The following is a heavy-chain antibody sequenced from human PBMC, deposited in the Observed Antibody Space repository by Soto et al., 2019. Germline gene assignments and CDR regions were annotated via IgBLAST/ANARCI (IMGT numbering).Heavy chain of an antibody. D-gene: IGHD6-6*01. J-gene: IGHJ6*03. Sequence: EVQLVESGGGLVKPGGSLRLSCAASGFTFSSYSMNWVRQAPGKGLEWVSSISSSSSYIYYADSVKGPFTISRDNANNSLYLQMNSLRAEDTAVYYCARGEYSSSSGYYYMDVWGKGTTVTVSS. CDR3: ARGEYSSSSGYYYMDV. CDR1: GFTFSSYS. V-gene: IGHV3-21*01. CDR2: ISSSSSYI.